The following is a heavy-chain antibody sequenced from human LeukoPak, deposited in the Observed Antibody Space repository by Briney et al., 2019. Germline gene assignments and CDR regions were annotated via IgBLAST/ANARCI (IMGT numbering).Heavy chain of an antibody. D-gene: IGHD3-10*01. J-gene: IGHJ4*02. CDR2: ISSSSSYI. CDR3: ARGMYYYGSGSSFDN. CDR1: GFTFSSYN. Sequence: GGSLRLSCAASGFTFSSYNVNWVRQAPGKGLEWVSSISSSSSYIYYADSVKGRFTISRDNAKNSLYLQMNSLRAEDTAVYYCARGMYYYGSGSSFDNWGQGTLVTVSS. V-gene: IGHV3-21*01.